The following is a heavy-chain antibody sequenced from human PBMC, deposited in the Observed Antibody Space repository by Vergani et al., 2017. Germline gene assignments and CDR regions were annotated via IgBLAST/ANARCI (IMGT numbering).Heavy chain of an antibody. J-gene: IGHJ2*01. Sequence: QVQLVESGGGVVQPGGSLRLSCAASGFTFSDYYMSWIRQAPGKGLEWVSYISSSGSTIYYADSVKGRFTISRDNAKNSLYLQMNSLRAEDTAVYYCAKDQAWLPYMTTVTNGAWYFDLWGRGTLVTVSS. V-gene: IGHV3-11*01. CDR3: AKDQAWLPYMTTVTNGAWYFDL. CDR1: GFTFSDYY. CDR2: ISSSGSTI. D-gene: IGHD4-17*01.